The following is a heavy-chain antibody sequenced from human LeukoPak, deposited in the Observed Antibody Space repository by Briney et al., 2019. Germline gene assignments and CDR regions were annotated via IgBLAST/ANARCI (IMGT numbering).Heavy chain of an antibody. CDR3: ARDWTYYYDSSGAWELYYYYGMDV. V-gene: IGHV3-20*04. CDR2: INWNGGST. Sequence: GGSLRLSCAASGFTFDDYGMSWVRQAPGKGLEWVSGINWNGGSTVYADSVKGRFTISRDNAKNSLYLQMNSLRAEDTAVYYCARDWTYYYDSSGAWELYYYYGMDVWGQGTTVTVSS. CDR1: GFTFDDYG. J-gene: IGHJ6*02. D-gene: IGHD3-22*01.